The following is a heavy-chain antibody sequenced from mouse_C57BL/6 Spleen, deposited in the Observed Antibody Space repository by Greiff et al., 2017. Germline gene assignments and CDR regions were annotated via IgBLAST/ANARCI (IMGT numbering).Heavy chain of an antibody. CDR1: GYTFTDYE. CDR3: TKFYAMDD. Sequence: VQLQQSGAELVRPGASVTLSCKASGYTFTDYEMHWVKQTPVHGLDWIGAIDPETGGTAYNQKFKGKAILTADKSSSTAYMELRSLTSEDAAVYYCTKFYAMDDWGQGTSVTVSS. J-gene: IGHJ4*01. V-gene: IGHV1-15*01. CDR2: IDPETGGT.